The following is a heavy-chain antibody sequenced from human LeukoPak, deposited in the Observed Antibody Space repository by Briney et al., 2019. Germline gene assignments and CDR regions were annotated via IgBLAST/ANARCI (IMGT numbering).Heavy chain of an antibody. Sequence: PSETLSLTCAVSGGSISSGTYSWSWIRQPPGKGLEWIGYIYYSGTTYYNPSLKSRVTISVDTSKNQFSLKLSSVTAADTAVYYCAKVPVSSGQDYWGQGTLVTVSS. CDR1: GGSISSGTYS. CDR2: IYYSGTT. V-gene: IGHV4-30-4*07. CDR3: AKVPVSSGQDY. D-gene: IGHD3-22*01. J-gene: IGHJ4*02.